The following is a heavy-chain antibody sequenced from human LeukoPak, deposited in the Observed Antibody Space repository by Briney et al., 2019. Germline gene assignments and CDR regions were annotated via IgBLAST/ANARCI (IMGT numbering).Heavy chain of an antibody. D-gene: IGHD6-19*01. Sequence: GGSLRLSCAASGFTFSNYGMHWVRQAPGKGLEWLAFIRYDGSNKYYADSVKGRFTISRDNSKNTLYLQMNSLRAEDTAVYYCAKDFSSGWYRILYYFDYWGQGTLVTVSS. J-gene: IGHJ4*02. CDR3: AKDFSSGWYRILYYFDY. CDR2: IRYDGSNK. CDR1: GFTFSNYG. V-gene: IGHV3-30*02.